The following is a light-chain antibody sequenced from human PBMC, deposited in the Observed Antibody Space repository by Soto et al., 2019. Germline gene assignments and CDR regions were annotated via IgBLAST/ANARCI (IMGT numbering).Light chain of an antibody. Sequence: DIVMTQSPDSLAVSLGERATINCKSSQSVLYTSNNENYLAWYQQKPGQPPKLLIYWASTRESGVPDRFSGGGSGTDFTLTSSSLQAEDVAVYYCQQYYTVPPWTFGQGTKVEIK. J-gene: IGKJ1*01. CDR3: QQYYTVPPWT. V-gene: IGKV4-1*01. CDR1: QSVLYTSNNENY. CDR2: WAS.